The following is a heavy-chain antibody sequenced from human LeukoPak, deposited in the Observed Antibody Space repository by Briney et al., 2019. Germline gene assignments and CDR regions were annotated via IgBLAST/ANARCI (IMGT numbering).Heavy chain of an antibody. Sequence: GASVKVSCKASGYTFTSYYMHWVRQAPGQGLEWMGIINPSGGTTSYAQKFQGRVTMTRDTSTSTVYIELSSLRSEDTAVYYCARDPSVWGYSFGYFDYWGQGTLVTVSS. D-gene: IGHD5-18*01. CDR2: INPSGGTT. CDR3: ARDPSVWGYSFGYFDY. CDR1: GYTFTSYY. J-gene: IGHJ4*02. V-gene: IGHV1-46*01.